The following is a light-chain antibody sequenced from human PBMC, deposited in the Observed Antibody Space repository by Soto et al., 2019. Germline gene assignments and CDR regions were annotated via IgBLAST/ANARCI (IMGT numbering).Light chain of an antibody. J-gene: IGKJ2*01. V-gene: IGKV3-20*01. CDR3: QQYGGSYI. CDR1: QSVHSAF. Sequence: DNVLTQSPGTLSLSPGERATLSCRASQSVHSAFLAWYQHKPGQAPRLLLYSTSSRATGIPDRFSGSGSGTDFTLTISRLEPEDFGVYYCQQYGGSYIFGQGTKLESK. CDR2: STS.